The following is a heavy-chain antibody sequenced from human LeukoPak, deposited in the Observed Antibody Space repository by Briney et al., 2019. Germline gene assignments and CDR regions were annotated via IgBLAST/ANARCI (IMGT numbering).Heavy chain of an antibody. V-gene: IGHV4-61*02. D-gene: IGHD3-22*01. CDR3: ARVKSYYDSSGYPDYYFDY. CDR1: GGSISSGSYY. CDR2: IYTSGST. Sequence: SETLSLTCTGSGGSISSGSYYWSWIRQPAGKGLEWIGRIYTSGSTNYNPSLKSRVTISVDTSKNQFSLKLSSVTAADTAVYYCARVKSYYDSSGYPDYYFDYWGQGTLVTVSS. J-gene: IGHJ4*02.